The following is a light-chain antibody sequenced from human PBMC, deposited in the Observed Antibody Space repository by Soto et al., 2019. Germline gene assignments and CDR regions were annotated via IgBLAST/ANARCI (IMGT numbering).Light chain of an antibody. CDR2: GAS. CDR1: ESVSNN. CDR3: QQYSIWRT. Sequence: DIVMTQSPATVALSQGERATLSCRASESVSNNLAWYQQKAGQAPRLLIYGASTRATGIPARFSGSGSGTEFTLTISSLQSEDFAVYYCQQYSIWRTFGQGTKVDIK. J-gene: IGKJ1*01. V-gene: IGKV3-15*01.